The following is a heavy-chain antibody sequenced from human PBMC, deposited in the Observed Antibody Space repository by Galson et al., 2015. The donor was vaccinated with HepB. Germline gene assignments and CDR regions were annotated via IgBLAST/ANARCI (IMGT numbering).Heavy chain of an antibody. CDR1: GYTFTSYY. J-gene: IGHJ3*02. CDR2: INPSGGST. CDR3: AREGQLWFPYHAFDI. Sequence: SVKVSCKASGYTFTSYYMHWVRQAPGQGLEWMGIINPSGGSTSYAQKFQGRVTMTRDTSTSTVYMVLSSLRSEDTAVYYCAREGQLWFPYHAFDIWGQGTMVAVSS. D-gene: IGHD5-18*01. V-gene: IGHV1-46*01.